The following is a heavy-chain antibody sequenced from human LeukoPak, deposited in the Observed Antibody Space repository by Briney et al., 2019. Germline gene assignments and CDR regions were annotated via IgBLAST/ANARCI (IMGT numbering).Heavy chain of an antibody. CDR1: GGSISSYF. J-gene: IGHJ3*02. V-gene: IGHV4-59*01. D-gene: IGHD1-1*01. Sequence: PSETLSLTCTVSGGSISSYFWTWIRQPPGKGLEWIGYIYYTGSTYYNPSLNSRVTISVDTSKNHFSLKLSSVTAADTAVYYCARATGWAFDIWGQGAMVTVSS. CDR2: IYYTGST. CDR3: ARATGWAFDI.